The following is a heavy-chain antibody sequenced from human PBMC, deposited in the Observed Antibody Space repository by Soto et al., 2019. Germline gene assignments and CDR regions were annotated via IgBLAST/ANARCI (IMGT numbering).Heavy chain of an antibody. CDR2: ITGNGGT. CDR3: AKDAPGSGWLSDY. D-gene: IGHD3-22*01. Sequence: GGSLRLSCAASGFTFRIYAMSWVRQAPGKGLEWVSTITGNGGTSYADFVRGRFTISRDNSKNTLYLQMNSLRAEDTAVYYCAKDAPGSGWLSDYWGQGTLVTVS. J-gene: IGHJ4*02. V-gene: IGHV3-23*01. CDR1: GFTFRIYA.